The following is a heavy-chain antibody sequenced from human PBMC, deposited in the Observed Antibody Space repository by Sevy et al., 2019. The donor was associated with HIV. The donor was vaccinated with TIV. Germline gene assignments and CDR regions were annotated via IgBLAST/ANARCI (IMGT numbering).Heavy chain of an antibody. Sequence: GGSLRLSCAASGFTFSSYSMNWVRQAPGKGLEWVSYISSSSSTIYYADSGKARFTISRDNAKNSLYLQMNSLRDEDTAVYYCARVAYGDPYYFDYWGQGTLVTVSS. J-gene: IGHJ4*02. D-gene: IGHD4-17*01. CDR2: ISSSSSTI. V-gene: IGHV3-48*02. CDR3: ARVAYGDPYYFDY. CDR1: GFTFSSYS.